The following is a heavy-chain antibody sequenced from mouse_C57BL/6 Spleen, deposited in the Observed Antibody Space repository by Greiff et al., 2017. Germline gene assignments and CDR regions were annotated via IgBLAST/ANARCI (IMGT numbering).Heavy chain of an antibody. CDR3: AKDYYDYGGDY. D-gene: IGHD2-4*01. V-gene: IGHV1-82*01. Sequence: QVQLQQPGPELVKPGASVKISCKASGYAFSSSWMNWVKQRPGMGLEWIGRIYPGDGVTNYNGKFKGKATLTADTSSSTAYMQLSSLTSEVSAVYFCAKDYYDYGGDYWGQGTALTVSS. CDR2: IYPGDGVT. J-gene: IGHJ2*01. CDR1: GYAFSSSW.